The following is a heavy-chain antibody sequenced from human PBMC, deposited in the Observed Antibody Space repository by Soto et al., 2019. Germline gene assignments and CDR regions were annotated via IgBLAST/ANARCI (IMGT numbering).Heavy chain of an antibody. Sequence: QVQLQQWGAGLLKPSETLSLTCAVYGGSFSGYYWSWIRQPPGKGLEWVGEINHSGSTNYNPALKSRVPISVDTSKTQFSLKLSSVTAADTAVYYCARVELEPYYYYYYMDVWGKGTTVTVSS. V-gene: IGHV4-34*01. J-gene: IGHJ6*03. CDR3: ARVELEPYYYYYYMDV. CDR2: INHSGST. CDR1: GGSFSGYY. D-gene: IGHD1-1*01.